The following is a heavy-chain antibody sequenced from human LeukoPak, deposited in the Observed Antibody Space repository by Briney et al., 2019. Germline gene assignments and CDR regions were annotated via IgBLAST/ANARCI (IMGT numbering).Heavy chain of an antibody. J-gene: IGHJ4*02. D-gene: IGHD2-15*01. CDR3: AKAVVVAATSFDY. CDR1: GFTFSSYA. V-gene: IGHV3-23*01. Sequence: PGGSLRLSCAASGFTFSSYAMNWVRQAPGKGLEWVSTVSGSGGSTDYADSVKGRFTIFRDNSKNTLYLQMNSLRAEDTAVYYCAKAVVVAATSFDYWGQGTLVTVSS. CDR2: VSGSGGST.